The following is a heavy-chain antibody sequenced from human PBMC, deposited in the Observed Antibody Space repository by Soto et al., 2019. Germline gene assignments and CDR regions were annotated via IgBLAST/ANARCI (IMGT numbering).Heavy chain of an antibody. J-gene: IGHJ4*02. V-gene: IGHV1-58*01. Sequence: SVKVSCKASGFTFTSSAVQWVRQARGQRLEWIGWIVVGSGNTNYAQKFQERVTITRDTSKNQFSLKLSSVTAADTAVYYCARANWNDDFDYWGQGTLVTVSS. CDR1: GFTFTSSA. D-gene: IGHD1-1*01. CDR3: ARANWNDDFDY. CDR2: IVVGSGNT.